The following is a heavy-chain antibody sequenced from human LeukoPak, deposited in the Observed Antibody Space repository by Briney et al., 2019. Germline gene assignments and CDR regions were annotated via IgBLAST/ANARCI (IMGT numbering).Heavy chain of an antibody. CDR3: AREGGATRPIDY. V-gene: IGHV4-4*02. Sequence: PSGTLSLTCAVSGGSISSSNWWSWVRQPPGKGLEWIGEINHSGSTNYNPSLKSRVTISVDTSKNQFSLKLSSVTAADTAVYYCAREGGATRPIDYWGQGTLVTVSS. CDR2: INHSGST. D-gene: IGHD3-16*01. J-gene: IGHJ4*02. CDR1: GGSISSSNW.